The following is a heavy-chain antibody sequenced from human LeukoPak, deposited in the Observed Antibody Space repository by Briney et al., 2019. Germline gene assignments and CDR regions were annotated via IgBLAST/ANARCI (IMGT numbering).Heavy chain of an antibody. V-gene: IGHV1-18*01. J-gene: IGHJ4*02. CDR3: ARAFSSSWYLEAIDY. CDR2: ISAYNGNT. Sequence: GASERVSCKASGYTFTSYGISWVRQAPGQGLEWMGWISAYNGNTNYAQKLQGRVTMTTDTSTSTAYMELRSLRSDDTAVYYCARAFSSSWYLEAIDYWGQGTLVTVSS. CDR1: GYTFTSYG. D-gene: IGHD6-13*01.